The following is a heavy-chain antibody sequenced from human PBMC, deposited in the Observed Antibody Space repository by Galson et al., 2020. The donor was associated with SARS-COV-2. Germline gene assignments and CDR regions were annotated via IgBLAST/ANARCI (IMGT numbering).Heavy chain of an antibody. V-gene: IGHV3-74*01. CDR1: GFTFKNFW. J-gene: IGHJ5*02. D-gene: IGHD4-17*01. CDR3: GGGLYDYGGNDPLA. CDR2: INGDGTYA. Sequence: TGGSLRLSCAASGFTFKNFWMHWVRQAPGKGLVWVTRINGDGTYASYADSLEGRFTISRDNAKDTLYLQMNNLRAEDTAVYYCGGGLYDYGGNDPLAWGQGTLVTVSS.